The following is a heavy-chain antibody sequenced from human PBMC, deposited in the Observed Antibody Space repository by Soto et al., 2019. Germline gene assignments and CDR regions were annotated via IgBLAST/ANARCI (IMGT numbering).Heavy chain of an antibody. CDR1: GYTFTSYD. V-gene: IGHV1-8*01. CDR3: ARALSIVFGEGLDYYYGMDV. CDR2: MNPNSGNT. J-gene: IGHJ6*02. Sequence: QVQLVQSGAEVKKPGASVKVSCKASGYTFTSYDINWVRQATGQGLEWMGWMNPNSGNTGYAQKFQGRVTMTRNTSISTAYMELSSLRSEDTAVHYCARALSIVFGEGLDYYYGMDVWGQGTTVTVSS. D-gene: IGHD3-10*01.